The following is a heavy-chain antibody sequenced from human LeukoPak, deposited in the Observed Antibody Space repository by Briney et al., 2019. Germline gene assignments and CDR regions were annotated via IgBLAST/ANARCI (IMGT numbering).Heavy chain of an antibody. J-gene: IGHJ4*02. V-gene: IGHV3-30*02. CDR1: GIPFTTSD. D-gene: IGHD2-15*01. Sequence: PGGSLRLSCAASGIPFTTSDMHWVRQAPGKGLEWVAFIRNDGSNTYYADSVKGRFTISRDSSKNTLFLQMNRLRPEDAAVYYCAKAPVTTCRGAFCYPFDYWGLGTLVTVSP. CDR3: AKAPVTTCRGAFCYPFDY. CDR2: IRNDGSNT.